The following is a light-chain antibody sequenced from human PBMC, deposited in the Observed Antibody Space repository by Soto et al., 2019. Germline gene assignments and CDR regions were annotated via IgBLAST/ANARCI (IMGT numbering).Light chain of an antibody. CDR3: QQYGNFPLS. V-gene: IGKV1-33*01. J-gene: IGKJ4*01. Sequence: DFQITQSPSFLSVSVGARVTISCQASQDISTFLNWYQQKPGKAHKVLIYDASSLETGVPLRFSGDGSGTEFTLTISSLQPEDSATYYCQQYGNFPLSFGGGTKVDIK. CDR1: QDISTF. CDR2: DAS.